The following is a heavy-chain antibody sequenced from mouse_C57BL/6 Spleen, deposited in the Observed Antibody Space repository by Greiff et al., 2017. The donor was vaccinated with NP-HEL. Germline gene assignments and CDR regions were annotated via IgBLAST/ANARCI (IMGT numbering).Heavy chain of an antibody. D-gene: IGHD1-1*01. CDR3: ERWILLRSD. J-gene: IGHJ3*01. CDR2: IYPGDGDT. CDR1: GYAFSSSW. Sequence: VQLQQSGPELVKPGASVKISCKASGYAFSSSWMNWVKQRPGKGLEWIGRIYPGDGDTNYNGKFKGKATLTADKSSSTAYMQLSSLTSEDSAVYFCERWILLRSDWGQGTLVTVSA. V-gene: IGHV1-82*01.